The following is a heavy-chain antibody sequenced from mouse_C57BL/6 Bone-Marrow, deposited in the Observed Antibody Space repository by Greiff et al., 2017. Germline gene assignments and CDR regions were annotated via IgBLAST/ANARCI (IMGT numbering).Heavy chain of an antibody. V-gene: IGHV5-17*01. CDR2: ISSGSSTI. Sequence: EVKLVEPGGGLVKPGGSLKLSCAASGFTFSDYGMHWVRQAPEKGLEWVAYISSGSSTIYYAVTVKGRFTISRDNAKNTLFLQRTSLRSEDTAMYYCARNESNYGYAMDYWGQGTSVTVSS. J-gene: IGHJ4*01. D-gene: IGHD2-5*01. CDR3: ARNESNYGYAMDY. CDR1: GFTFSDYG.